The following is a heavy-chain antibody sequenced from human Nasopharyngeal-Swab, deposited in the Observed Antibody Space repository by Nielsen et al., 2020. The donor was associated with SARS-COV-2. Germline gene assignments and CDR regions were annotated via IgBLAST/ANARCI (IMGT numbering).Heavy chain of an antibody. J-gene: IGHJ4*02. Sequence: VRQAPGKGLEWVAVIPYDGSNKYYADSVKGRFTISRDNSKNTLYLQMDSLRGEDTAVYYCARDAPAHYGAFYWGRGTLVTVSS. D-gene: IGHD4-17*01. CDR2: IPYDGSNK. V-gene: IGHV3-30-3*01. CDR3: ARDAPAHYGAFY.